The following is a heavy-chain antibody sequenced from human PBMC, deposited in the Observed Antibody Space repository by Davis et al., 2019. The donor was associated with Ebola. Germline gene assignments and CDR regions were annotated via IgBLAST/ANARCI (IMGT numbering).Heavy chain of an antibody. CDR1: GFTFGTYD. CDR3: TESIDYYGSGSYYRTPDNYYYYYGMDV. CDR2: ISASGGST. Sequence: GESLKISCPASGFTFGTYDMSWVRQAPGQGLEWVSGISASGGSTYYADSVKGRFTVSRDNSKNTLYLQMNSLRGEDTAVYYCTESIDYYGSGSYYRTPDNYYYYYGMDVWGQGTTVTVSS. J-gene: IGHJ6*02. V-gene: IGHV3-23*01. D-gene: IGHD3-10*01.